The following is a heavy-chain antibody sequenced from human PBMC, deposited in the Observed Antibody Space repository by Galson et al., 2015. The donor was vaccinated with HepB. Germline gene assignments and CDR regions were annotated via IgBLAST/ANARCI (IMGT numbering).Heavy chain of an antibody. V-gene: IGHV3-30*18. J-gene: IGHJ3*02. CDR3: AKEMALGYYDSSGYDAFDI. CDR2: ISYDGSNK. Sequence: SLRLSCAASGFTFSSHGMHWARQAPGKGLEWVAVISYDGSNKYYADSVKGRLTISRDNSKNTLYLQMNSLRAEDTAVYYCAKEMALGYYDSSGYDAFDIWGQGTMVTVSS. D-gene: IGHD3-22*01. CDR1: GFTFSSHG.